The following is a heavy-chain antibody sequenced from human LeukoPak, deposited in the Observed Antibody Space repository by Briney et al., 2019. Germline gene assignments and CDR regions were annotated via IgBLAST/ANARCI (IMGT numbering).Heavy chain of an antibody. D-gene: IGHD2-2*01. CDR1: GFTFTNYG. CDR3: ARETSCSS. CDR2: ISRSGGDT. J-gene: IGHJ5*02. V-gene: IGHV3-23*01. Sequence: GGSLRPSCAPPGFTFTNYGMTWVRQAPGKGLEWVSSISRSGGDTNYADSVKGRFTISRDNSKNTRFLQMDSLRADDTAVYYCARETSCSSWGQGTLVTVSS.